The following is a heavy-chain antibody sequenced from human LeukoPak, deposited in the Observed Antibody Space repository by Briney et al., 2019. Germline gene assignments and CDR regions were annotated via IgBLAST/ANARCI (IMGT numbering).Heavy chain of an antibody. D-gene: IGHD2-15*01. CDR2: IYYTGNT. Sequence: PSETLSLTCTVSGDSITNYFWSWIRQPPGKGLEWIGYIYYTGNTNYKPSPTSRVTMSVDTSTNQFSLRLRSVTAADTAVYYCARGRVAYSAYYFDYWGRGTLVTVSS. CDR3: ARGRVAYSAYYFDY. V-gene: IGHV4-59*01. J-gene: IGHJ4*02. CDR1: GDSITNYF.